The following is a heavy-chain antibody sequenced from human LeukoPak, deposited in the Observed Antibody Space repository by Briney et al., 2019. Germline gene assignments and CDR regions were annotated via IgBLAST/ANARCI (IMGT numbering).Heavy chain of an antibody. CDR3: ARDGKNGPGYYFDY. CDR2: VYYSGST. V-gene: IGHV4-59*12. CDR1: GGSISSYY. J-gene: IGHJ4*02. D-gene: IGHD1-1*01. Sequence: PSETLSLTCTVSGGSISSYYWSWIRQPPGKGLEWIGYVYYSGSTNYNPSLKSRVTISVDTSNNQFSLKLSSVTAADTAVYYCARDGKNGPGYYFDYWGQGTLVTVSS.